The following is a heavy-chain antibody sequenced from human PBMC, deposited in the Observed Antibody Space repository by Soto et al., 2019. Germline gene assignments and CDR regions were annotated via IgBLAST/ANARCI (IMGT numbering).Heavy chain of an antibody. CDR2: ISYDGSNK. J-gene: IGHJ4*02. Sequence: SXRLSCAASGFTFSSYGMHWVCQAPGKGLEWVAVISYDGSNKYYADSVKGRFTISRDNSRNTLYLQMNSLRAEDTAVYYCAKEAGAAAGPDYWGRGSLVTVSS. V-gene: IGHV3-30*18. D-gene: IGHD6-13*01. CDR1: GFTFSSYG. CDR3: AKEAGAAAGPDY.